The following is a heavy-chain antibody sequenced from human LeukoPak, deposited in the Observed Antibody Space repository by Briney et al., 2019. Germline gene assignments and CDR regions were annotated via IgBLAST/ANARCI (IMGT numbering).Heavy chain of an antibody. CDR3: ARDLVVVAAATPDAEYFQH. CDR2: IKQDGSEK. Sequence: GGSLRLSCAASGFTFSSYWMSWVRQAPGEGPEWVAHIKQDGSEKDYVDSVKGRFTISRDNAKNSLYLQMNSLRAEDTAVYYCARDLVVVAAATPDAEYFQHWGQGTLVTVSS. V-gene: IGHV3-7*01. CDR1: GFTFSSYW. J-gene: IGHJ1*01. D-gene: IGHD2-15*01.